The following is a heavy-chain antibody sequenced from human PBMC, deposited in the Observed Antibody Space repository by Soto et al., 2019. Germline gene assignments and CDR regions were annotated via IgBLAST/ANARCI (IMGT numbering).Heavy chain of an antibody. CDR2: IHYSGTT. Sequence: PSETLSLTCTVSGGSMRNYFCTWIRQPQGKGLEWIGYIHYSGTTSFFPSYNPSLRSRVTISEDTSKNQFSLKLLSVTTADTAVYFCAAGEASSRNLAPYYLDFWGQGTLVTVSS. CDR3: AAGEASSRNLAPYYLDF. V-gene: IGHV4-59*01. J-gene: IGHJ4*02. D-gene: IGHD6-13*01. CDR1: GGSMRNYF.